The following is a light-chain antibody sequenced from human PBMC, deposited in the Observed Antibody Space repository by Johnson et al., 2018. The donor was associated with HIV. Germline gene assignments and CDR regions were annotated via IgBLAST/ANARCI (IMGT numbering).Light chain of an antibody. CDR3: GTWDSSLSAVYV. Sequence: QPVLTQPPSVSAAPGQKVTISCSGSSSNIGNNYVSWYQQLPGTVPKLLIYDNNKRPSGIPDRFSDSKSGTSATLGITGLQTGDEADYYCGTWDSSLSAVYVFGTGTKVTVL. CDR2: DNN. J-gene: IGLJ1*01. CDR1: SSNIGNNY. V-gene: IGLV1-51*01.